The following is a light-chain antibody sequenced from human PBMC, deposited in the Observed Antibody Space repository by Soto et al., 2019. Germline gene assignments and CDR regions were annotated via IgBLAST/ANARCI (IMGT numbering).Light chain of an antibody. V-gene: IGKV1-39*01. J-gene: IGKJ1*01. Sequence: DIQMTQSPSSLSASVGDRVTITCRASQSISSYFNWYQQKPGKAPKLLIYAASSLQSGVPSRFSGSGSGTDFTLTISSLQPEDVATYYCQKYNSARTWTFGQGTKVDIK. CDR3: QKYNSARTWT. CDR2: AAS. CDR1: QSISSY.